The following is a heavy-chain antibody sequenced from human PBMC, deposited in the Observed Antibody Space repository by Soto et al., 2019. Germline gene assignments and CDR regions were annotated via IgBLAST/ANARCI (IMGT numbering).Heavy chain of an antibody. V-gene: IGHV3-9*01. CDR1: GFTFDDYA. D-gene: IGHD2-21*01. CDR2: LSWNSGSI. J-gene: IGHJ5*02. Sequence: LRLSCAASGFTFDDYAMHWVRQAPGKGLEWVSGLSWNSGSIGYADSVKGRFTISRDNAKNSLYLQMNSLRIEDTALYYCAKAINVRNGHYSATFDPWGQGILVTVSS. CDR3: AKAINVRNGHYSATFDP.